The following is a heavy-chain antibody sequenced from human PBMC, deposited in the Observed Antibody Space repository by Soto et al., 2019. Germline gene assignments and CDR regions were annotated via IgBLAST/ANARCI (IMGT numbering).Heavy chain of an antibody. Sequence: PGRSLRLSCGASGFTFSNYYMSWIRQDTGKGLEWVSYISSTGRTIYYADSVKGRFTVSRDNAQNSLSLKLNSLRVEDTAVYYCARSYSSGWEFDYWGQGTQVTVSS. D-gene: IGHD6-19*01. J-gene: IGHJ4*02. V-gene: IGHV3-11*01. CDR3: ARSYSSGWEFDY. CDR1: GFTFSNYY. CDR2: ISSTGRTI.